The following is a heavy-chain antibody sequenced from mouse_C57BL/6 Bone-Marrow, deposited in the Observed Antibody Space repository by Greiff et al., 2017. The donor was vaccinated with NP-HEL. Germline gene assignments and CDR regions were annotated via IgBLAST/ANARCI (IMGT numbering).Heavy chain of an antibody. V-gene: IGHV5-15*01. D-gene: IGHD2-5*01. CDR3: ARPYYSNYGDWYFDV. Sequence: EVQVVESGGGLVQPGGSLKLSCAASGFTFSDYGMAWVRQAPRKGPEWVAFISNLAYSIYYADTVTGRFTISRKNAKNTLYLEMSSLRSEDTAMYYCARPYYSNYGDWYFDVWGTGTTVTVSS. J-gene: IGHJ1*03. CDR1: GFTFSDYG. CDR2: ISNLAYSI.